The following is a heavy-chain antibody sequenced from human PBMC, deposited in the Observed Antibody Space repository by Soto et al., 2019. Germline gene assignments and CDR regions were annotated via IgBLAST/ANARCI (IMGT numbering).Heavy chain of an antibody. V-gene: IGHV4-31*03. CDR2: IYYSGST. CDR3: AGALRPSSSWYQHYYYMDV. D-gene: IGHD6-13*01. CDR1: GGSISSGGYY. Sequence: QVQLQESGPGLVKPSQTLSLTCTVSGGSISSGGYYWSWIRQHPGKGLEWIGYIYYSGSTYYNPSLKSRVTISADTSKNQFSPKLSSVTAADTAVDYCAGALRPSSSWYQHYYYMDVWGKGTTVTVSS. J-gene: IGHJ6*03.